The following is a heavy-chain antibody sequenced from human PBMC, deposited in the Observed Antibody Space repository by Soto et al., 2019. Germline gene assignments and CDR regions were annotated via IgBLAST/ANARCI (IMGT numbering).Heavy chain of an antibody. Sequence: QVQLVESGGGVVQPGRSLRLSCAASGFTFSRSGMHWVRQAPGKGLEWVALIWYDGSNRFYADSVKGRFTISRDNSKNTLYLQMNSLRAEDTAVYYCARDRNDYDVSGYFFTWGQGKMVTVSS. V-gene: IGHV3-33*01. CDR2: IWYDGSNR. D-gene: IGHD3-22*01. CDR3: ARDRNDYDVSGYFFT. CDR1: GFTFSRSG. J-gene: IGHJ3*01.